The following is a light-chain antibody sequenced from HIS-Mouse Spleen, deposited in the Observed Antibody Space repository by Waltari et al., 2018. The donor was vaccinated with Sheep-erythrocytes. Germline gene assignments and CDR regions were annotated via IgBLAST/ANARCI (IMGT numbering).Light chain of an antibody. CDR1: SSAVGGYNY. J-gene: IGLJ1*01. V-gene: IGLV2-11*01. CDR2: DFS. CDR3: CSYAGSYNHV. Sequence: QSALTQPRSVSGSPGQSVTISCTGTSSAVGGYNYVSWYQQHPGKAPKLMIYDFSKRPAGVPDRFSGSKSGHTASLTISGLQAEDEADYYCCSYAGSYNHVFATGTKVTVL.